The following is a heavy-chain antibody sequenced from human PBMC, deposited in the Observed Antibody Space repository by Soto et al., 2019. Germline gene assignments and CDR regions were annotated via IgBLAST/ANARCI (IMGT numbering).Heavy chain of an antibody. CDR1: GGSISSNNYN. Sequence: SETLSLTCTVSGGSISSNNYNWGWIRQPPGKGLEWIGNIYYSGSTYYNPSLKSRVTIAVDTSKNQFSLKLRSVTAADTAVYYCARNAYQLPNYSYYYGMDVWGQGTTVTVSS. CDR2: IYYSGST. CDR3: ARNAYQLPNYSYYYGMDV. D-gene: IGHD2-2*01. V-gene: IGHV4-39*01. J-gene: IGHJ6*02.